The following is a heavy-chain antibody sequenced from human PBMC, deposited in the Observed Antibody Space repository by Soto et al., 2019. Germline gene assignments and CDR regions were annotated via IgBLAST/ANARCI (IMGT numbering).Heavy chain of an antibody. D-gene: IGHD1-1*01. V-gene: IGHV2-5*02. CDR3: GHLEADGVDV. Sequence: QITLKESGPTLVKPTQTLTLTCTFSGVSLSNSGVGVGWLRQPPGKALEWLALIYWDDDKRYSPSLKSRLTITKDTSKNQVVLTMTNMDPVDTATYYCGHLEADGVDVWGQGTTVTVSS. CDR1: GVSLSNSGVG. CDR2: IYWDDDK. J-gene: IGHJ6*02.